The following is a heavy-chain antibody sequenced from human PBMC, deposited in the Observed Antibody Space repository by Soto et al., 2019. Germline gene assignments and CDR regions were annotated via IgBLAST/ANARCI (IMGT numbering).Heavy chain of an antibody. CDR1: GGSISSGGYY. V-gene: IGHV4-31*03. CDR2: IYYSGST. CDR3: ASLTRTVTTYYFDY. Sequence: QVQLQESGPGLVKPSQTLSLTCTVSGGSISSGGYYWSWIRQHPGKGLEWIGYIYYSGSTYYNPSLNSRATIAVDPSKNQVSQKLSSVTAADTAVYYCASLTRTVTTYYFDYWGQGTLVTVSS. D-gene: IGHD4-17*01. J-gene: IGHJ4*02.